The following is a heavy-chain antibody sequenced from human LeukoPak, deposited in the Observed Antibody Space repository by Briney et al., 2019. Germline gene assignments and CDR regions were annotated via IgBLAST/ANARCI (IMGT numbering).Heavy chain of an antibody. V-gene: IGHV3-48*02. CDR1: RFSISGYS. D-gene: IGHD6-13*01. CDR2: ISSSGTTM. CDR3: VRSRQGSYFDY. J-gene: IGHJ4*02. Sequence: PGGPLRLSCAVSRFSISGYSMNWVRQAPGKGLEWVSYISSSGTTMHYADSVKGRFTISRDNAKNSLYLQMNSLRDEDTAVYYCVRSRQGSYFDYWDQGTLVTVSS.